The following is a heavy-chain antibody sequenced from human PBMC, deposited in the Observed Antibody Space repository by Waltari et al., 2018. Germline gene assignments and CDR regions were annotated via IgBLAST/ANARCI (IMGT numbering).Heavy chain of an antibody. CDR1: GDTFTANY. CDR3: AAALGGGISASRPFHF. Sequence: EVQLLQSGAEVKKPGTPVKISCKVSGDTFTANYTHWIQQAPGKGLQRMGLLDPEDGQAVYAEKFQGRVTMTADTSIHTAYMELTSLTSEDTAFYYCAAALGGGISASRPFHFWGQGTMITVSS. V-gene: IGHV1-69-2*01. D-gene: IGHD3-10*01. CDR2: LDPEDGQA. J-gene: IGHJ3*01.